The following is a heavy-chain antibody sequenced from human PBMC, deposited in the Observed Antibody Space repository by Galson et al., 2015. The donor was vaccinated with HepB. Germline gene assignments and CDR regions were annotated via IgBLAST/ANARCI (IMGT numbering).Heavy chain of an antibody. J-gene: IGHJ6*02. CDR2: ISSSSHYI. V-gene: IGHV3-21*01. CDR3: ALIAVAVSSIDYYYYGMDV. Sequence: SLRLSCAVSGFTFSSYSMNWVRQAPGKGLEWVSSISSSSHYIYYADSVKGRFTISRDNAKNSLYLLMNSLRAEDTAVYYCALIAVAVSSIDYYYYGMDVWGQGTTVTVSS. D-gene: IGHD6-19*01. CDR1: GFTFSSYS.